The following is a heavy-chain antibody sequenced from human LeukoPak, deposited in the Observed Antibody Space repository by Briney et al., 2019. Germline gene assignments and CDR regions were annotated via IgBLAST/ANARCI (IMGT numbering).Heavy chain of an antibody. CDR1: GFTFSSYW. V-gene: IGHV3-74*01. J-gene: IGHJ6*02. D-gene: IGHD6-13*01. Sequence: GGSLRLSCAASGFTFSSYWMHWVRQAPGKGLVWVSRINSDGSSTSYADSVKGRFTISRDNAKNTLYLQMNSLRAEETAVYYCARLRPYSSSWYAYYGMDVWGQGTTVTVSS. CDR3: ARLRPYSSSWYAYYGMDV. CDR2: INSDGSST.